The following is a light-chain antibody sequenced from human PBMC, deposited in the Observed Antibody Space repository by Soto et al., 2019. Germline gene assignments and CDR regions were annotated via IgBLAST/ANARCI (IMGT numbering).Light chain of an antibody. CDR1: HPISSY. V-gene: IGKV1-39*01. J-gene: IGKJ4*01. CDR3: HQSYSRPLT. Sequence: DIQMIQSPSSLSASLGDRVIITCRASHPISSYVNWYQQKPGKAPNLLLSAGFTLQSGVPARFSGDRSGTDHTLIIDNLQREDSATYFCHQSYSRPLTFGGGTKV. CDR2: AGF.